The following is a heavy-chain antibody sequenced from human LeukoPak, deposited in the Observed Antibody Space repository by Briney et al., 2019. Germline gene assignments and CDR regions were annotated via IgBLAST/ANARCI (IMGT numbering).Heavy chain of an antibody. CDR3: ATARSNSSSWYRPNYYYYDGMDF. CDR2: ITPFNGNT. CDR1: GYTFTYRY. V-gene: IGHV1-45*02. D-gene: IGHD6-13*01. J-gene: IGHJ6*02. Sequence: ASVKVSCKASGYTFTYRYLHWVRQAPGQALEWTGWITPFNGNTNYAQKFQDRVTITRDRSMSTAYMELSSLRSEDTALYYCATARSNSSSWYRPNYYYYDGMDFWGQGTTVTVSS.